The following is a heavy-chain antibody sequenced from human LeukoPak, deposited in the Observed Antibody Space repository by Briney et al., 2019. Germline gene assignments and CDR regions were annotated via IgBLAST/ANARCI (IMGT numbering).Heavy chain of an antibody. J-gene: IGHJ4*02. CDR3: ARQKLYDSSGYFDS. V-gene: IGHV4-39*01. CDR1: GGSISSSSYY. Sequence: SETLSLTCTVSGGSISSSSYYWGWIRQPPGKALEWIGSIYYSGSTYYNPSLKSRVTISVDTSKNQFALKLSSVTAADTAVYYCARQKLYDSSGYFDSWGQGTLVTVSS. CDR2: IYYSGST. D-gene: IGHD3-22*01.